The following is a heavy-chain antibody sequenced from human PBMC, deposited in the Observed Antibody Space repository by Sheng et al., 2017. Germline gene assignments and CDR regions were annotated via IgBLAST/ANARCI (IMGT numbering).Heavy chain of an antibody. Sequence: EVQLVESGGGLVQPGGSLRLSCAASGFTFSSYEMNWVRQAPGKGLEWVSYISSSGSTIYYADSVKGRFTISRDNAKNSLYLQMNSLRAEDTAVYYCARDRGRFGEFPLYYYYYMDVWGQGTTVTVSS. CDR3: ARDRGRFGEFPLYYYYYMDV. J-gene: IGHJ6*03. CDR2: ISSSGSTI. V-gene: IGHV3-48*03. D-gene: IGHD3-10*01. CDR1: GFTFSSYE.